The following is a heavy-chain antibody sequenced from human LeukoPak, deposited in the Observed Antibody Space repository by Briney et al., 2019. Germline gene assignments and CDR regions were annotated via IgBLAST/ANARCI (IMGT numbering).Heavy chain of an antibody. D-gene: IGHD4-11*01. J-gene: IGHJ6*03. V-gene: IGHV3-21*01. CDR2: ITSSSSHI. Sequence: GGSLRLSCAASGFTFSHYSIDWVRQAPGKGQERVASITSSSSHIYYADSVKGRFTISRDNAKNSLYLQMNSLRAEDTAIYYCARVMMGATVTTFHYYCMDVWGVGTTVTVSS. CDR1: GFTFSHYS. CDR3: ARVMMGATVTTFHYYCMDV.